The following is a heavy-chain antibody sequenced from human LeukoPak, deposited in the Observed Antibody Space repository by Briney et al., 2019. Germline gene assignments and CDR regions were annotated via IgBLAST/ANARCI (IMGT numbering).Heavy chain of an antibody. CDR1: GGSFSGYY. J-gene: IGHJ4*02. V-gene: IGHV4-34*01. CDR2: INHSGST. CDR3: ARDRRWLPHFDY. Sequence: SETLSLTCAVYGGSFSGYYWSWIRQPPGKGLEWIGEINHSGSTNYNLSLKSRVTISVDTSRNQFSLKLSSVTAADTAVYYCARDRRWLPHFDYWGQGTLVTVSS. D-gene: IGHD5-18*01.